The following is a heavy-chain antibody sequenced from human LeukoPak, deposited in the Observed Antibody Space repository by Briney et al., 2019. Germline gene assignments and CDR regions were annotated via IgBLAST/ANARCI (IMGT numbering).Heavy chain of an antibody. CDR1: GFSFSDYY. J-gene: IGHJ4*02. CDR2: IRYDGSNK. CDR3: AKDATYYYDSSGYYYPGY. V-gene: IGHV3-30*02. D-gene: IGHD3-22*01. Sequence: GGSLRLSCAASGFSFSDYYMSWSRQAPGKGREWGAFIRYDGSNKYYADSVKGRFTISRDNSKNTLYLQMNSLRAEDTAVYYCAKDATYYYDSSGYYYPGYWGQGTLVTVSS.